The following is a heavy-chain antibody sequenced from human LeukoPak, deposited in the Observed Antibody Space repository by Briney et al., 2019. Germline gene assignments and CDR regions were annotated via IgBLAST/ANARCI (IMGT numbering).Heavy chain of an antibody. V-gene: IGHV3-53*01. D-gene: IGHD2-8*02. Sequence: PGGSLRLSCAASGFTVSSNYMSWVRQAPGKGLQWVSVIYSGGNTYYADSVKGRFTISRDNSKNTLSLQMNSLRAEDTAIYYCATYRQVLLPFESWGQGTLVTVSS. CDR3: ATYRQVLLPFES. CDR2: IYSGGNT. CDR1: GFTVSSNY. J-gene: IGHJ4*02.